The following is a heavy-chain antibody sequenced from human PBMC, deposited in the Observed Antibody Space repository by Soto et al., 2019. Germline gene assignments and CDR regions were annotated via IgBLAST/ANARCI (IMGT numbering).Heavy chain of an antibody. CDR3: TRGFNDYGDYQLYDMDV. CDR1: GYSLTSYW. V-gene: IGHV5-10-1*01. Sequence: ESETISCXGSGYSLTSYWISRVRQMPGKGLEWRGRIDPSDSYTNYRPSFQGQVTISADKSISTAYRQWSSLKASDTAMYYCTRGFNDYGDYQLYDMDVWRKGTTVTTSS. J-gene: IGHJ6*04. D-gene: IGHD4-17*01. CDR2: IDPSDSYT.